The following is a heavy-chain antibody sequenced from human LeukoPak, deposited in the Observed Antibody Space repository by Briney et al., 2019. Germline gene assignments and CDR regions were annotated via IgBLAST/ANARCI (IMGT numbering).Heavy chain of an antibody. J-gene: IGHJ3*02. D-gene: IGHD6-13*01. CDR1: GFTFDDYA. Sequence: GGSLRLSCAASGFTFDDYAMHWVRQAPGKGLEWVSGISWNSGSIGYADSVKGRFTISRDNAKNSLYLQMNSLRAEDTALYYCAKDKSASAAAGTPGAFDIWGQGTMVTVSS. CDR2: ISWNSGSI. V-gene: IGHV3-9*01. CDR3: AKDKSASAAAGTPGAFDI.